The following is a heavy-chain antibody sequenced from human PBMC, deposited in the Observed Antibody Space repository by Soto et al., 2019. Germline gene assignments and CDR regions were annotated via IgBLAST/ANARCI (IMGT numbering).Heavy chain of an antibody. D-gene: IGHD2-15*01. V-gene: IGHV4-31*03. Sequence: SETLSLTCTVSGGSISSGGYYWSWIRQHPGKGLEWIGYIYYSGSTYYNPSLKSRVTISVDTSKNQFSLKLSSVTAADTAVYYCASSSPPSGGSCYYDYWGQATLVTGSS. J-gene: IGHJ4*02. CDR2: IYYSGST. CDR3: ASSSPPSGGSCYYDY. CDR1: GGSISSGGYY.